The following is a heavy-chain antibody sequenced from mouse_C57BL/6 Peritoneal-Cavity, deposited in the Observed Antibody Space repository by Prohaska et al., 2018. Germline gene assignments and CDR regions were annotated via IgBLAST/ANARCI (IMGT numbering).Heavy chain of an antibody. CDR3: VRHYGST. D-gene: IGHD1-1*01. V-gene: IGHV10-3*02. CDR1: VFTFNTYA. J-gene: IGHJ3*01. CDR2: IRSKSSKYAT. Sequence: EVQLVESGGGLVQPKGSLKLSCAASVFTFNTYAMHWVRTAPGKGLEWVARIRSKSSKYATYYADSVKDRFTISRDDSQSMLYRQMNNLKTEDTAMYYCVRHYGSTWGQGTLVTVSA.